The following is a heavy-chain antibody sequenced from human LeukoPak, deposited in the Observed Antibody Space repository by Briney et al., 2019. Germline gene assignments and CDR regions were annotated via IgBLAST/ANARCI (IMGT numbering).Heavy chain of an antibody. D-gene: IGHD3-10*01. CDR1: GYSISSRSYY. J-gene: IGHJ3*02. V-gene: IGHV4-39*01. Sequence: SETLSLTCAVSGYSISSRSYYWGWIRQPPGKGLEWIGSIYYSGSTYYNPSLKSRVTISVDTSKNQFSLRLRSVTAADTAVYYCARSYGSGSSQWGAFDIWGQGTIVTVSS. CDR2: IYYSGST. CDR3: ARSYGSGSSQWGAFDI.